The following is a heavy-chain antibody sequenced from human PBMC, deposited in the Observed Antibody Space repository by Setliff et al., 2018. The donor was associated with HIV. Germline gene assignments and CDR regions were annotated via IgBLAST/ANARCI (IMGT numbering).Heavy chain of an antibody. D-gene: IGHD3-10*01. Sequence: TLSLTCTVSGGSISSSSYYWGWIRQPPGKGLEWIGNIYYNGSTYSTPSLKSRVTISVDTSKNQFSLKLSSVTAADTAMYYCARRGGLVRGVITYYYMDVWGIGTTVTVSS. CDR3: ARRGGLVRGVITYYYMDV. CDR1: GGSISSSSYY. CDR2: IYYNGST. J-gene: IGHJ6*03. V-gene: IGHV4-39*01.